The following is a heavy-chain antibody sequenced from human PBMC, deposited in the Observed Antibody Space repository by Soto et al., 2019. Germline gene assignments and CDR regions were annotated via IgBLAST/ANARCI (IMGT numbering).Heavy chain of an antibody. CDR3: AKEVWGLYTFGRPLDN. V-gene: IGHV3-33*06. Sequence: PGGSLRLSCAASGFNFSKFGMYWVRQAPGKGLEWVAVIWYDGSQKYYADSVKGRFTISRDNSNNTLYLQMSSLRAEDTAVYYCAKEVWGLYTFGRPLDNWGHGTLVTVS. CDR1: GFNFSKFG. CDR2: IWYDGSQK. J-gene: IGHJ4*01. D-gene: IGHD3-16*01.